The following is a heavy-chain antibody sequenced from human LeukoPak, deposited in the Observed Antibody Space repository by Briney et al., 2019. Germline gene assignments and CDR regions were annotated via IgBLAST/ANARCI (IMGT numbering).Heavy chain of an antibody. J-gene: IGHJ3*02. V-gene: IGHV4-34*01. CDR3: AREGYSSGWADAFDI. CDR1: GGSFSGYY. Sequence: SETLSLTCAVYGGSFSGYYWSWIRQPPGKGLEWIGEINHSGSTNYNPSLKSRVTISVDTSKNQFSLQLNSVTPEDTAVYYCAREGYSSGWADAFDIWGQGTMVTVSS. D-gene: IGHD6-19*01. CDR2: INHSGST.